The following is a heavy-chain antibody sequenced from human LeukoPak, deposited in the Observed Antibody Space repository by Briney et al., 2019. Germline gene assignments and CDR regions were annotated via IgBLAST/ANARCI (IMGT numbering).Heavy chain of an antibody. CDR1: GYTFTGYY. V-gene: IGHV1-2*02. Sequence: GASVKVSCKASGYTFTGYYMHWVRQAPGQGLEWMGWINPNSGGTNYAQKFQGRVTMTRDTSISTAYMELSRLRSDDTAVYYCASQTRDDYGDKDWFDPWGQGTLVTVSS. CDR2: INPNSGGT. J-gene: IGHJ5*02. D-gene: IGHD4-17*01. CDR3: ASQTRDDYGDKDWFDP.